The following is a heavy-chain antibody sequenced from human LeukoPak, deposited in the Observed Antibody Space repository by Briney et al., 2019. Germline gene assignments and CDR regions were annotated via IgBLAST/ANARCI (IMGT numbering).Heavy chain of an antibody. Sequence: SETLSLTCPVSAGSISRISYYSGWIREPPGRGREWIGSIYYNGGTYYNPSLKSRVNISVDTSKNQFSLKLSSVTAADTAVYDCARERRRLNLRSDHFDYWGQGTLVTVSS. CDR2: IYYNGGT. CDR1: AGSISRISYY. CDR3: ARERRRLNLRSDHFDY. D-gene: IGHD4-17*01. V-gene: IGHV4-39*07. J-gene: IGHJ4*02.